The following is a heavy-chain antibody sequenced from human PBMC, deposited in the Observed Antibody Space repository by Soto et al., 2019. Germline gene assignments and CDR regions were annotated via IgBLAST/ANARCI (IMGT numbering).Heavy chain of an antibody. CDR2: ISGSGDST. V-gene: IGHV3-23*01. D-gene: IGHD6-19*01. J-gene: IGHJ1*01. CDR1: GFTFSSYA. Sequence: GGSLRLSCAASGFTFSSYAMSWVRQAPGKGLEWVSGISGSGDSTYYADPVKGRFTISRDNSKNTLYLQMNSLRAEDTAVYYCAKGVPGIAVAGTRYFQHWGQGTLVTVSS. CDR3: AKGVPGIAVAGTRYFQH.